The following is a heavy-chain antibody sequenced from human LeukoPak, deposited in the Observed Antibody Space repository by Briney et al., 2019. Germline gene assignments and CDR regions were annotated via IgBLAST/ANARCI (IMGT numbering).Heavy chain of an antibody. CDR3: AKVGDFSHYYFDY. J-gene: IGHJ4*02. CDR1: GYTFTDRY. Sequence: GASVKVSCKAPGYTFTDRYIHWVRQAPGQGLEWMGWIYPNGGGTTYAQKFQGRVTMTRNTSISTAYMELSSLRSEDTAVYYCAKVGDFSHYYFDYWGQGTLVTVSS. CDR2: IYPNGGGT. D-gene: IGHD2-21*02. V-gene: IGHV1-2*02.